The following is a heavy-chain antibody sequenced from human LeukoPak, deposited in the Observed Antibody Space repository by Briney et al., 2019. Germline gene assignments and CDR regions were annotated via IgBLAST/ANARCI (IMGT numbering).Heavy chain of an antibody. J-gene: IGHJ4*02. CDR1: GYALTELS. Sequence: ASVKVSCKVSGYALTELSMHWVRQAPGKGLEWMGGFDPEDGETTYAQKFQGRVTMTEDTSTDIAYMELSSLRSEDTAVYYCATDKETQLALDYWGQGTLVTVSS. D-gene: IGHD3-3*02. CDR3: ATDKETQLALDY. V-gene: IGHV1-24*01. CDR2: FDPEDGET.